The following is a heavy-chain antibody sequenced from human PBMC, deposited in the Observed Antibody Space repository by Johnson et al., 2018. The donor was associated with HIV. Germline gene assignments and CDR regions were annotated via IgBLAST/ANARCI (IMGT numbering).Heavy chain of an antibody. D-gene: IGHD2-2*01. J-gene: IGHJ3*02. V-gene: IGHV3-30-3*01. Sequence: QVHLVESGGGLVQPGGSLRLSCAASGFTFSSNAMHWVRQAPGKGLERVVVISYAGSNKSYADSVKGRFTISRHNYKNTLNLQMNSLRAEDTAVYYCARLYCSSTSCYEGGGDAFDIWGQGTMVTVSS. CDR3: ARLYCSSTSCYEGGGDAFDI. CDR1: GFTFSSNA. CDR2: ISYAGSNK.